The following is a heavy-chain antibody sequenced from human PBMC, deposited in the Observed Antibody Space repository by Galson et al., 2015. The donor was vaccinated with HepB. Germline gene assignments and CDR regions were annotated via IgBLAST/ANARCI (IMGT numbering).Heavy chain of an antibody. CDR1: GSTFISYG. J-gene: IGHJ4*02. V-gene: IGHV1-18*04. CDR3: ARDPASITFGGRILSDVLDY. D-gene: IGHD3-16*01. CDR2: ISPYNGNI. Sequence: SVKVSCKAYGSTFISYGISWVRQAPGQGLEWLGWISPYNGNIKYGQKLQGRVTMTTDTSTTTAHIELRSLRSDDTAVYYCARDPASITFGGRILSDVLDYWGPGTLVTVSS.